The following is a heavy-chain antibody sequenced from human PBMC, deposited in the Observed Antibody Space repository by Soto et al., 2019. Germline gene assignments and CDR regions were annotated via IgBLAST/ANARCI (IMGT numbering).Heavy chain of an antibody. J-gene: IGHJ4*02. CDR2: IDPSDSYT. CDR3: ARFFPSYSLRGSEYYFDY. D-gene: IGHD2-21*01. Sequence: PGESLKISCKGSGYSFTSYWISWVRQMPGKGLEWMGRIDPSDSYTNYSPSFQGHVTISADKSISTAYLQWSSLRSEDTAVYYCARFFPSYSLRGSEYYFDYWGQGTLVTVSS. V-gene: IGHV5-10-1*01. CDR1: GYSFTSYW.